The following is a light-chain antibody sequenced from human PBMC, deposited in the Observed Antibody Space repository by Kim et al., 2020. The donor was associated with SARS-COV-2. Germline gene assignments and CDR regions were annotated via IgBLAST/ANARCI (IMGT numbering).Light chain of an antibody. J-gene: IGKJ2*01. V-gene: IGKV1-5*03. CDR2: KAS. CDR3: QQYDTYHT. CDR1: QNINNW. Sequence: LSASVGDSGTITCRASQNINNWVAWYQLRPGGAPKLLIYKASNLESGVPSMFSGSGSGTEFTLTIYSLQPDDFATYYCQQYDTYHTFGQGTKLEI.